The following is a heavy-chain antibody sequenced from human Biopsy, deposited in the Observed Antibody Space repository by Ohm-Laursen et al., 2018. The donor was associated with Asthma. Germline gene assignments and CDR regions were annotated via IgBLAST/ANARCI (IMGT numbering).Heavy chain of an antibody. CDR2: IYSGDNT. J-gene: IGHJ6*02. D-gene: IGHD5-24*01. V-gene: IGHV3-53*01. CDR3: ARISRLGYNSLDYGMDV. CDR1: GFAVSRDY. Sequence: SLRLSCAASGFAVSRDYMSWVRQAPGKGLEWVSLIYSGDNTYYADSVKGRFTISRDHSKLYLQMNNLRAEDTAVYHCARISRLGYNSLDYGMDVWGQGTTVTVSS.